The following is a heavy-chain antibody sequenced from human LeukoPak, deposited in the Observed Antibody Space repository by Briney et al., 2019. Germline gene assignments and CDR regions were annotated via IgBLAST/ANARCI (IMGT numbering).Heavy chain of an antibody. CDR3: ARGMAAGGTWSGNWFDP. CDR1: GYSFTSYW. V-gene: IGHV5-51*01. D-gene: IGHD6-13*01. CDR2: IYPGDSDT. Sequence: GESLRISCKGSGYSFTSYWIGWVRQMPGKGLEWMGIIYPGDSDTRYSPSFQGQVTISADKSISTAYLQWNSLKASDTAMYYCARGMAAGGTWSGNWFDPWGQGTLVTVSS. J-gene: IGHJ5*02.